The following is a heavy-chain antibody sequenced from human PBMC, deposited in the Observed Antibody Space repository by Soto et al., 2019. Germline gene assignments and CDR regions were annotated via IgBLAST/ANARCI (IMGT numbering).Heavy chain of an antibody. D-gene: IGHD3-16*01. CDR1: GGTFSSYT. CDR3: ARDLIPYPYYYGMDV. Sequence: SVKVSCKASGGTFSSYTISWVRQAPGQGLEWMGRIIPILGIANYAQKFQGRVTITADKSTSTAYMELSSLRSEDTAVYYCARDLIPYPYYYGMDVWGQGTTVTVSS. J-gene: IGHJ6*02. V-gene: IGHV1-69*04. CDR2: IIPILGIA.